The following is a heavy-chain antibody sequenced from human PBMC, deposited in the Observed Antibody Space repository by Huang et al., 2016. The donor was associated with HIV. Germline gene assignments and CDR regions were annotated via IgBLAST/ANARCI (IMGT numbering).Heavy chain of an antibody. CDR1: GFTFSSYW. CDR2: IKSDGSNS. D-gene: IGHD3-22*01. J-gene: IGHJ4*02. V-gene: IGHV3-74*01. Sequence: EVQLVESGGGLVQPGGSLRLSCAASGFTFSSYWMHWVRQAPGKGLVWGARIKSDGSNSGYADSVKGRFTISRDNAKNTLYLQMNSLRAEDTAVYYCVRDPRIQSWLNYFDYWGQGTLVSVSS. CDR3: VRDPRIQSWLNYFDY.